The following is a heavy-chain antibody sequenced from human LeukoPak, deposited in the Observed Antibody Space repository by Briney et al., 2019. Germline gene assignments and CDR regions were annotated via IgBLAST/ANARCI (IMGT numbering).Heavy chain of an antibody. CDR2: ISISGENT. CDR1: GFTFSSYA. CDR3: ARLISTSSSRFSDY. V-gene: IGHV3-23*01. Sequence: GGSLRLSCASSGFTFSSYAMSWVRQAPGKGLEWVSAISISGENTYYADSVKGRFTISRDTSRNTLYLQMHSLRAEDTAVYYCARLISTSSSRFSDYWGQGTLVTVSS. J-gene: IGHJ4*02. D-gene: IGHD6-6*01.